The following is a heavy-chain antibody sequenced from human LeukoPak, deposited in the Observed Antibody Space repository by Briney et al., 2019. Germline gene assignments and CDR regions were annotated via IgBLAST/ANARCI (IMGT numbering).Heavy chain of an antibody. CDR3: ARAGDDFWSGYPLDV. V-gene: IGHV1-2*02. CDR1: GYTFTGYY. Sequence: GASVKVSCKASGYTFTGYYMHWVRQAPGQGLEWMGWINPNSGGTNYAQKFQGRVTMTRDTSISTAYMELSRLRSDDTAVYYCARAGDDFWSGYPLDVWGQGTTVTVSS. D-gene: IGHD3-3*01. J-gene: IGHJ6*02. CDR2: INPNSGGT.